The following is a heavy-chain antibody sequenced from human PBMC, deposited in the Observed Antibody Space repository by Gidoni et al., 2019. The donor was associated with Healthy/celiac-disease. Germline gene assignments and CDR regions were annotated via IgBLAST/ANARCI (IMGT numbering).Heavy chain of an antibody. Sequence: QVQLQESGPGLVKPSQTLSLTCTVSGGSISSGGYYWSWIRQHPGKGLEWIGYIYYSGSTYYNPSLKSRVTISVDTSKNQFSLKLSSVTAADTAVYYCARETTYYDILTGYSRSHDIRAFDIWGQGTMVTVSS. D-gene: IGHD3-9*01. CDR1: GGSISSGGYY. V-gene: IGHV4-31*03. CDR3: ARETTYYDILTGYSRSHDIRAFDI. CDR2: IYYSGST. J-gene: IGHJ3*02.